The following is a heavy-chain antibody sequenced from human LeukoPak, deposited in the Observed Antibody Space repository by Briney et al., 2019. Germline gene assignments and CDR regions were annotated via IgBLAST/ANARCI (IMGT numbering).Heavy chain of an antibody. CDR2: ISDDGSTK. CDR1: GFTFSNHA. J-gene: IGHJ3*02. CDR3: ARGNAHALDI. Sequence: TGGSLRLSCVTSGFTFSNHAMHWVRQGPGKGLEWVAVISDDGSTKFYADSVKGRFTISRDNAKNTLYLQMNSLRAEDTAVYYCARGNAHALDIWGQGTMVTVSS. D-gene: IGHD1-1*01. V-gene: IGHV3-30*04.